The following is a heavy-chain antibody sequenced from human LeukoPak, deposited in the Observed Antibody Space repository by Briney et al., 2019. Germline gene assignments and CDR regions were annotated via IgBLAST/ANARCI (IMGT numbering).Heavy chain of an antibody. J-gene: IGHJ4*02. CDR2: ISYDGSNK. CDR3: TRGQDSGWYGINDY. V-gene: IGHV3-30*03. D-gene: IGHD6-19*01. Sequence: GGSLRLSCAASGFTFSSYAMHWVRQAPGKGLEWVAVISYDGSNKYYADSVKGRFTISRDNSKNTLYLQMNSLKIEDTAMYYCTRGQDSGWYGINDYWGQGTLVTVSS. CDR1: GFTFSSYA.